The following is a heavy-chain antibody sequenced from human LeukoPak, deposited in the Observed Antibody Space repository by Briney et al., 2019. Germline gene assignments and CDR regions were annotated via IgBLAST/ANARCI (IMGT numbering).Heavy chain of an antibody. Sequence: PGGSLRLSCAASGFTFSTYWMTWVRQAPRKGLEWVANINQDGSGKYYVDSVRGRFTISRDNAKNSLYLQMNSLRVEDTATYYCARKGNAFDFWGQGTMVTVSS. V-gene: IGHV3-7*01. CDR1: GFTFSTYW. CDR3: ARKGNAFDF. J-gene: IGHJ3*01. CDR2: INQDGSGK. D-gene: IGHD3-10*01.